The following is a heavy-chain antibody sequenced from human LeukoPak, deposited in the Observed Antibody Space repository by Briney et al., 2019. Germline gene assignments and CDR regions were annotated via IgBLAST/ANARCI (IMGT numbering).Heavy chain of an antibody. J-gene: IGHJ6*03. CDR3: AKDREAVDPYYYYMDL. CDR2: ISGSGGST. V-gene: IGHV3-23*01. Sequence: GGSLRLSCAASGFTFSSYAMSWVRQAPGKGLEWVSAISGSGGSTYYADSVKGRFTISRDNSKNTLYLQMNSLRAEDTAVYYCAKDREAVDPYYYYMDLWRKETTVTVSS. D-gene: IGHD1-26*01. CDR1: GFTFSSYA.